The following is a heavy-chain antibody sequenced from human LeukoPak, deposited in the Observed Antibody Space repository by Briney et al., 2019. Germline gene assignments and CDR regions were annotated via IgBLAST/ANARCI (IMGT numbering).Heavy chain of an antibody. D-gene: IGHD3-10*01. Sequence: ASVKVSCKASGGTFSRYAISWVRQAPGQGLEWMGGIIPVLGTTNYAQTVQNKVTITADESTSTTYMELSSLTSEDTAVYYCATSGGDYYYYSLDVWGKGTPVTISS. CDR2: IIPVLGTT. CDR1: GGTFSRYA. V-gene: IGHV1-69*13. CDR3: ATSGGDYYYYSLDV. J-gene: IGHJ6*03.